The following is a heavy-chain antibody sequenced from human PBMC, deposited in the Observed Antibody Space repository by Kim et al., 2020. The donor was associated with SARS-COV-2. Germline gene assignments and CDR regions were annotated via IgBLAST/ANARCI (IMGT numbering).Heavy chain of an antibody. D-gene: IGHD3-3*01. J-gene: IGHJ4*02. CDR2: IYYSGST. Sequence: SETLSLTCTVSGGSISSGGYYWSWIRQHPGKGLEWIGYIYYSGSTYYNPSLKSRVTISVDTSKNQFSLKLSSVTAADTAVYYCASAPRITIFGVVNNFDYWGQGTLVTVSS. V-gene: IGHV4-31*03. CDR3: ASAPRITIFGVVNNFDY. CDR1: GGSISSGGYY.